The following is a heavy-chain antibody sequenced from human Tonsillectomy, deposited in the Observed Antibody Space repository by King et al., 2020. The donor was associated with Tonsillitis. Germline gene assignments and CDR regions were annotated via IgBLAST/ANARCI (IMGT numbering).Heavy chain of an antibody. CDR3: AKGASRYFDWLLNY. V-gene: IGHV3-9*01. CDR1: GFTFDDYA. D-gene: IGHD3-9*01. Sequence: VQLVESGGGLVQPGRSLRLSCAASGFTFDDYAMHWVRQAPGKGLEWVSGISWNSGSIGYADSVKGRFTISRDNAKNSLYLQMNSLRAEDTALYYCAKGASRYFDWLLNYWGQGTLVTVSS. CDR2: ISWNSGSI. J-gene: IGHJ4*02.